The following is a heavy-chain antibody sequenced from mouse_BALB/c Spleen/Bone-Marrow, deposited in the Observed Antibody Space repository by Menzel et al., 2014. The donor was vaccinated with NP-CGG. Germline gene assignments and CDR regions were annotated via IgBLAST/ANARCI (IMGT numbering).Heavy chain of an antibody. CDR3: ARDWGTYDGYYWYFDV. J-gene: IGHJ1*01. CDR1: GFTFSSYG. D-gene: IGHD2-3*01. V-gene: IGHV5-6-3*01. CDR2: INRNGGRT. Sequence: DVMLVESGGGLVQPGGSLKLSCAASGFTFSSYGMSWVRRTPDKRLELVATINRNGGRTYYPGSVKGRFTISRDNAKNTLYLQMSSLKSEDTAMYYCARDWGTYDGYYWYFDVWGAGTTVTVSS.